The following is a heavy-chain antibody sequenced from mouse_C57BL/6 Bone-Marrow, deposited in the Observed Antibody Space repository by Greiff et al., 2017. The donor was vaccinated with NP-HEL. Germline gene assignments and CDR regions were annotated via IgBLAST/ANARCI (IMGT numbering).Heavy chain of an antibody. J-gene: IGHJ3*01. CDR3: ARESDLLWLRRGFAY. Sequence: DVKLVESGGGLVKPGGSLKLSCAASGFTFSSYAMSWVRQTPEKRLEWVATISDGGSYTYYPDNVKGRFTISRDNAKNNLYLQMSHLKSEDTAMYYCARESDLLWLRRGFAYWGQGTLVTVSA. CDR2: ISDGGSYT. D-gene: IGHD2-2*01. CDR1: GFTFSSYA. V-gene: IGHV5-4*01.